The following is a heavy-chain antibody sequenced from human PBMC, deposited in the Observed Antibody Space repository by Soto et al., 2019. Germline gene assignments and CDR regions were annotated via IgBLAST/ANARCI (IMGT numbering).Heavy chain of an antibody. D-gene: IGHD6-19*01. CDR1: GDSVSSNSAA. J-gene: IGHJ6*02. Sequence: SQTLSLTCAISGDSVSSNSAAWNWIRQSPSRGLEWLGRTYYRSKWYNDYAVSVKSRITINPDTSKNQFSLQLNSVTPEDTAVYYCARASGAYSSGWMRDYYYYGMDVWGQGTTVTVSS. CDR3: ARASGAYSSGWMRDYYYYGMDV. CDR2: TYYRSKWYN. V-gene: IGHV6-1*01.